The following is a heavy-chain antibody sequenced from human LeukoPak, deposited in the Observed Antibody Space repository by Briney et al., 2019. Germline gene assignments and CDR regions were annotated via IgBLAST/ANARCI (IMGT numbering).Heavy chain of an antibody. V-gene: IGHV3-23*01. CDR3: AKDGMDDYVWGSYRPKSFDY. Sequence: GGSLRLSCAASGFTFSSYALSWVRQAPGKGLEWVSGISGSGGSTYYADSVKGRFTISRDNSKNTLYLQMNSLRAEDTAVYYCAKDGMDDYVWGSYRPKSFDYWGQGTLVTVSS. CDR2: ISGSGGST. CDR1: GFTFSSYA. J-gene: IGHJ4*02. D-gene: IGHD3-16*02.